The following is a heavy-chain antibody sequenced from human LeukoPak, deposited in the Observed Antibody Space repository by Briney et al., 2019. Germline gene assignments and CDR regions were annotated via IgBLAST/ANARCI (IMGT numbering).Heavy chain of an antibody. CDR3: ARARNYYDSSGYYLGR. D-gene: IGHD3-22*01. CDR1: GGSISSSNW. Sequence: SETLSLTCAVSGGSISSSNWWSWVRQPPGKGLEWIGEIYHSGSTNYNPSLKSRVTISVDKSKNQFSLKLSSVTAADTAVYYCARARNYYDSSGYYLGRWGQGTLVTVSS. CDR2: IYHSGST. V-gene: IGHV4-4*02. J-gene: IGHJ4*02.